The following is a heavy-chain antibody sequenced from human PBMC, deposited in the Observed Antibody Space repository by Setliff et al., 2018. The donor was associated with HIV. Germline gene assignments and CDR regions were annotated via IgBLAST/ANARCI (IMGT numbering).Heavy chain of an antibody. CDR1: GGTFSSYA. J-gene: IGHJ2*01. CDR3: ARDDHYYDMGSILSDWFFDL. CDR2: IIPIFGST. V-gene: IGHV1-69*13. Sequence: GASVKVSCKTSGGTFSSYAINWVRQAPGQGLEWMGGIIPIFGSTTYAQKFHDRVTITADESKDTVEMELSSLTSEDTAVYYCARDDHYYDMGSILSDWFFDLWDRGTLVTVSS. D-gene: IGHD3-22*01.